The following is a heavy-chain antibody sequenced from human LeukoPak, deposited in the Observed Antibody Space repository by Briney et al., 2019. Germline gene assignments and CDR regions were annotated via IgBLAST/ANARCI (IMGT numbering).Heavy chain of an antibody. CDR3: ARPPRGWELLSYFDY. Sequence: TGGSLRLSCAASGFTFSSYAMPWVRQAPGKGLEWVAVISYDGSNKYYADSVKGRFTISRDNSKNTLYLQMNSLRAEDTAVYYCARPPRGWELLSYFDYWGQGTLVTVSS. D-gene: IGHD1-26*01. CDR2: ISYDGSNK. J-gene: IGHJ4*02. CDR1: GFTFSSYA. V-gene: IGHV3-30-3*01.